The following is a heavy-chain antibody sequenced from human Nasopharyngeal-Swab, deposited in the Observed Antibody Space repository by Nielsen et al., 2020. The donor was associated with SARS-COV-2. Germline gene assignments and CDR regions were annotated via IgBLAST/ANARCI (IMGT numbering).Heavy chain of an antibody. Sequence: SETLSLTCTVSRVSITSQYWSWIRQPPGKGLEWIGYICHNSGTSYNPSLKSRVTMFMDTSKNQFSLRLRSVTAADTAVYYCAKEGATGWLDPWGQGTLVTVSS. CDR1: RVSITSQY. CDR2: ICHNSGT. V-gene: IGHV4-59*11. CDR3: AKEGATGWLDP. J-gene: IGHJ5*02.